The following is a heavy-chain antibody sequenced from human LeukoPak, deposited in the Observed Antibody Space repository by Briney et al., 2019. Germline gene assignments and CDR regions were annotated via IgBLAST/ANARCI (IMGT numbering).Heavy chain of an antibody. CDR3: ARASVAGSSNFDY. CDR1: GYTFVSYG. V-gene: IGHV1-18*01. D-gene: IGHD6-19*01. Sequence: GASVKVSCKASGYTFVSYGISWVRQAPGQGLEWMGWISGYNGDTNYAQKLQGRVTVTTDTSTSTAYMELRSLRSDDTAVYYCARASVAGSSNFDYWGQGTLVTVSS. J-gene: IGHJ4*02. CDR2: ISGYNGDT.